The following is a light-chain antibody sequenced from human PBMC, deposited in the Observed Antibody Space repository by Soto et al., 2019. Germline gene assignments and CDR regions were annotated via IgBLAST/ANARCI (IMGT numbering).Light chain of an antibody. V-gene: IGKV3-15*01. CDR1: QSVNQK. Sequence: EIVLTQSPATLSVSPGERATLSCRASQSVNQKLGWYQQKPGQAPRLLIYVASYRATGIPARFSGSGSGTEYTLTISNLQAEDFAVYYCQQYHDWPLYTFGQGTKLESK. J-gene: IGKJ2*01. CDR2: VAS. CDR3: QQYHDWPLYT.